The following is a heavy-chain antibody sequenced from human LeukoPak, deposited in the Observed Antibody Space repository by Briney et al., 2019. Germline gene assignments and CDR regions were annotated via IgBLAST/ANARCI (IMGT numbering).Heavy chain of an antibody. D-gene: IGHD1-26*01. CDR1: GFNFANHA. Sequence: PGGSLRLSCAASGFNFANHAMSWVRQTPGKGLEWVSTISGGGGSTYYADSVKGRFTISRDNSKNTLYLQVNSLRAEVTAVYYCAKGGKWDVTPFDYWGQGTLVTVSS. V-gene: IGHV3-23*01. J-gene: IGHJ4*02. CDR2: ISGGGGST. CDR3: AKGGKWDVTPFDY.